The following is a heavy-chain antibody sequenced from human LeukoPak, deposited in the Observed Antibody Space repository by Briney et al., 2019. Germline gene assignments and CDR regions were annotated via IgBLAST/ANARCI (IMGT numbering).Heavy chain of an antibody. Sequence: PGGSLRLSCAASEFTFSHYYMTWVRQAPGKGLEWVSSISGSSGYIFYADSVKGRFTISRDNAKNSLYLQMNSLRAEDTAVYYCARALRIAAAGGFDPWGQGTLVTVSS. CDR3: ARALRIAAAGGFDP. D-gene: IGHD6-13*01. V-gene: IGHV3-21*06. J-gene: IGHJ5*02. CDR2: ISGSSGYI. CDR1: EFTFSHYY.